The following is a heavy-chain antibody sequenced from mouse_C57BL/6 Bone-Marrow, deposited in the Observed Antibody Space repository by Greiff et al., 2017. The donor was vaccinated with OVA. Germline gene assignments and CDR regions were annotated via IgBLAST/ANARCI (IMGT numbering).Heavy chain of an antibody. V-gene: IGHV1-82*01. CDR2: IYPGDGDT. CDR3: ARSDWDVAY. D-gene: IGHD4-1*01. Sequence: QVQLQQSGPELVKPGASVKISCKASGYAFSSSWMNWVKQRPGKGLEWIGRIYPGDGDTNYNGKFKGKATLTADKSSSTAYMQLSSLTSEDSAVYFCARSDWDVAYWGQGTLVTVSA. CDR1: GYAFSSSW. J-gene: IGHJ3*01.